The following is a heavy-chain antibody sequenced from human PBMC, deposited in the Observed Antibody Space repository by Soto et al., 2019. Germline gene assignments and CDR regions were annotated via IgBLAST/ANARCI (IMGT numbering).Heavy chain of an antibody. V-gene: IGHV1-3*01. J-gene: IGHJ4*02. CDR2: ISNAGSGNT. CDR1: GYPFPSFE. CDR3: ARESNHYQDFFQN. Sequence: ASVKVSCKTSGYPFPSFEVHWIRQAPGQRPEWMGGISNAGSGNTKYSQKFQDRLTITGDKRATTVYMALSSLTSEDTATYYCARESNHYQDFFQNWGQGPQVTVSS. D-gene: IGHD2-2*01.